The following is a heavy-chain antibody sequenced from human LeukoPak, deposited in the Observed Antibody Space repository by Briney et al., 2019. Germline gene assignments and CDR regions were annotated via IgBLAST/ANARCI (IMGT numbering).Heavy chain of an antibody. D-gene: IGHD3-22*01. J-gene: IGHJ3*02. V-gene: IGHV3-48*03. CDR3: ARGRSGLYDSSGYYVSKAFDI. Sequence: GRSLRLSCAASGFTFSSYEMNWVRQAPGKGLEWVSYISSSGSTIYYADSVKGRFTISRDNAKNSLYLQMNSLRAEDTALYYCARGRSGLYDSSGYYVSKAFDIWGQGTMVTVSS. CDR2: ISSSGSTI. CDR1: GFTFSSYE.